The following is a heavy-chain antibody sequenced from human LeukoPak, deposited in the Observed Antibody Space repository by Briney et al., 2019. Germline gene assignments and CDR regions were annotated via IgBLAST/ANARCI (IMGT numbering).Heavy chain of an antibody. CDR1: GYTLTELS. Sequence: ASVKVSSKVSGYTLTELSMHWVRQAPGKGPEWMGGFDPENDKTIYSQKFQGRVTMTEDTSTDTAYMDLSSLRSEDTAVYYCAILLVGLNTFDCWGQGTLVTVSS. D-gene: IGHD1-26*01. CDR2: FDPENDKT. CDR3: AILLVGLNTFDC. J-gene: IGHJ4*02. V-gene: IGHV1-24*01.